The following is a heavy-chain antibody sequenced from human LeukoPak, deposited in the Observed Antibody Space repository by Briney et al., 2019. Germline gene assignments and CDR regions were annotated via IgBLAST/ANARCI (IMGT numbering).Heavy chain of an antibody. CDR3: ASPIGYSSGWYVVY. V-gene: IGHV3-21*01. CDR2: ISSSSSYI. D-gene: IGHD6-19*01. CDR1: GFTFSSYS. Sequence: PGGSLRLSCAASGFTFSSYSMNWVRQAPGKGLEWVSSISSSSSYIYYADSVKGRFTISRDNAKNPLYLQMNSLRAEDTAVYYCASPIGYSSGWYVVYWGQGTLVTVSS. J-gene: IGHJ4*02.